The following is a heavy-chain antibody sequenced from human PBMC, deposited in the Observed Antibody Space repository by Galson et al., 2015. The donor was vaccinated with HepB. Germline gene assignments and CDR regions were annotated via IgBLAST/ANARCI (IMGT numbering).Heavy chain of an antibody. Sequence: SLRLSCAASGFTVSSDYVHWVRQAPGKGLGWVSVITTDGSTYYADSVKGRFTISRDSSKNTVSLQMNSLRANDTAVYYCATGRGLLLRYWGQGTLVTVSS. V-gene: IGHV3-53*01. CDR3: ATGRGLLLRY. J-gene: IGHJ4*02. CDR2: ITTDGST. D-gene: IGHD2-15*01. CDR1: GFTVSSDY.